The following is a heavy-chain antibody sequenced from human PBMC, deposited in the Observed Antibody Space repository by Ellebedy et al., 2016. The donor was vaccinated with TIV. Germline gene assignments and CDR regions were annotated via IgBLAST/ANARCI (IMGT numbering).Heavy chain of an antibody. CDR1: GLPFSTFF. CDR3: ARDRSNSDYYPYFAYYFDY. V-gene: IGHV3-23*01. D-gene: IGHD3-22*01. J-gene: IGHJ4*02. CDR2: ISANGNKR. Sequence: GGSLRLSXAASGLPFSTFFMSWVRQAPGKGLEWVATISANGNKRDLADSVKGRFTISRDNSKNTLFLQMNSLRADDTAVYYCARDRSNSDYYPYFAYYFDYWGQGTLVTVSS.